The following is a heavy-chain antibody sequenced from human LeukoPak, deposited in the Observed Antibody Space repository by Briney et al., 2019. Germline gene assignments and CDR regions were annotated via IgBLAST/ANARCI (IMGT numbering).Heavy chain of an antibody. V-gene: IGHV3-21*01. J-gene: IGHJ4*02. CDR1: GFTFSDYS. CDR2: VNTVSSYI. D-gene: IGHD3-22*01. Sequence: GGSLRLSCAASGFTFSDYSMNWVRQAPRKGLEWVASVNTVSSYIYYADSMRGRFTIPRDNAKNSLFLQMNSLRAEDTAVYYCARLRRNSDRSDFFYYYDHWGQGTLVTVSS. CDR3: ARLRRNSDRSDFFYYYDH.